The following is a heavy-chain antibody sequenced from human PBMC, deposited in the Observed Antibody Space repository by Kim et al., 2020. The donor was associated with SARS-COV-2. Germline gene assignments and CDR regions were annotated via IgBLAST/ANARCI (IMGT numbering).Heavy chain of an antibody. CDR3: ASFRRDKHYYGSGSFQPGRY. J-gene: IGHJ4*02. Sequence: SETLSLTCTVSGGSISSSSYYWGWIRQPPGKGLEWIGSIYYSGSTYYNPSLKSRVTISVDTSKNQFSLKLSSVTAADTAVYYCASFRRDKHYYGSGSFQPGRYWGQGTLVTVSS. CDR1: GGSISSSSYY. D-gene: IGHD3-10*01. V-gene: IGHV4-39*01. CDR2: IYYSGST.